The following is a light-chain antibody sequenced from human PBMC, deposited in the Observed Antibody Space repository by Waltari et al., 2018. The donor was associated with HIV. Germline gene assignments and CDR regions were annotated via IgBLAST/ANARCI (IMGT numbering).Light chain of an antibody. Sequence: DVVVTQSPYSLACPLGPPAPLTCRSRRSLLYRSDNKTFLAWYQQRPGQRPRLLIYWASIREFCVPDRITGSGSGTDFTLTISSLQPEDVATYYCQQYFSVPYTFGQGTKLEIK. J-gene: IGKJ2*01. CDR2: WAS. CDR1: RSLLYRSDNKTF. CDR3: QQYFSVPYT. V-gene: IGKV4-1*01.